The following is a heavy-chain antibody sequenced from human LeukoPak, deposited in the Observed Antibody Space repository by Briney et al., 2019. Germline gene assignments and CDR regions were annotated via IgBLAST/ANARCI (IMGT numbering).Heavy chain of an antibody. CDR2: ISYDENNK. CDR3: ARGDIVVYYMDV. D-gene: IGHD2-15*01. Sequence: GESPRLSCEASGFTFSSYALHWVRQAPGKWLEWVAFISYDENNKYYADSVRGRFTISRDNSKDTLYLQMNSLRDEDTALYYCARGDIVVYYMDVWGKGTTVTVSS. V-gene: IGHV3-30*04. J-gene: IGHJ6*03. CDR1: GFTFSSYA.